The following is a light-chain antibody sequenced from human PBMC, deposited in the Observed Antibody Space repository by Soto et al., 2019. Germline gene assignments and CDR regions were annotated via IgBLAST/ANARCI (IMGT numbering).Light chain of an antibody. CDR3: QQLSRYPLT. Sequence: AIRMTQSPSSLSASTGDRVTITCRASQGISSYLAWYQQKPGKAPDLLTYSASTLQSGVPSRFSGSGSETEFSLTIRALQPEDFATYYCQQLSRYPLTFGGGTKVDIK. CDR1: QGISSY. CDR2: SAS. V-gene: IGKV1-8*01. J-gene: IGKJ4*01.